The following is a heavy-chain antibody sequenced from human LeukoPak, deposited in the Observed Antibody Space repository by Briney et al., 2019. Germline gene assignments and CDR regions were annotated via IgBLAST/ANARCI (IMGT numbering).Heavy chain of an antibody. D-gene: IGHD2-15*01. Sequence: GGSLRLSCAASGFTVSSNYMSWVRQAPGKALEWVSVIYSGGSTYYADSVKGRFTISRDNSKNTLYLQMNSLRAEDTAVYYCARVLNCSGGSCGDAFDIWGQGTMVTVSS. CDR2: IYSGGST. J-gene: IGHJ3*02. CDR1: GFTVSSNY. V-gene: IGHV3-53*01. CDR3: ARVLNCSGGSCGDAFDI.